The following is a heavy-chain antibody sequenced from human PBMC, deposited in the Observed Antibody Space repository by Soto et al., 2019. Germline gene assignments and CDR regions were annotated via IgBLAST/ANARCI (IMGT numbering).Heavy chain of an antibody. CDR2: IYYSGST. V-gene: IGHV4-59*01. Sequence: SETLSLTCTVSGGSISNYYWSWIRQPPGKGLEWIGYIYYSGSTSYNPSLKSRVTISVDTSKNQFSLKLSSVTAADTAVYYCARARGYCSGGSCYSWFDPWGQGTLVTVSS. CDR3: ARARGYCSGGSCYSWFDP. CDR1: GGSISNYY. D-gene: IGHD2-15*01. J-gene: IGHJ5*02.